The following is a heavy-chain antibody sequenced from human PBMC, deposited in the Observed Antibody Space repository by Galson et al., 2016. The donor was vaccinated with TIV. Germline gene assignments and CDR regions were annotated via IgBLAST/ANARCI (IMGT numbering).Heavy chain of an antibody. D-gene: IGHD3-22*01. CDR1: SSYG. CDR2: IYYTGST. V-gene: IGHV4-39*01. CDR3: ARRTHYDSSGYSDAFDI. Sequence: SSYGMYWIRQPPGKGLEWIATIYYTGSTYYNPSLKSRVSISMDTPKNQFSLKLSSVTAADTAVYYCARRTHYDSSGYSDAFDIWGQGTMVPVSS. J-gene: IGHJ3*02.